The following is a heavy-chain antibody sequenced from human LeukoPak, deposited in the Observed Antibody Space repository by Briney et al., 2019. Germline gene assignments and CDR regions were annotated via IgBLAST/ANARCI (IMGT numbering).Heavy chain of an antibody. Sequence: SETLSLTCAVSGGSMSTSTYYWGWIRQPPGKGLEWIGNIYYSGSTDSVTTYYNPSLKSRIIISVDTSKNQFSLKLSSVTAADTAVYYCARGSLANFGEVDWGQGTLVAVSS. J-gene: IGHJ4*02. CDR2: IYYSGST. CDR3: ARGSLANFGEVD. V-gene: IGHV4-39*01. CDR1: GGSMSTSTYY. D-gene: IGHD3-16*01.